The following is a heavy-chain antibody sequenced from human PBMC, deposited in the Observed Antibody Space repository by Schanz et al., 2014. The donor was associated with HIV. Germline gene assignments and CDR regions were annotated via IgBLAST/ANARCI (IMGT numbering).Heavy chain of an antibody. Sequence: EVQLLESGGGLVQPGGSLRLSCAASGFTFSSYAMSWVRQAPGKGLEWVANIKQDGSEKYYVDSVKGRFTISRDNTENSLYLQMNSLRAEDTAVYYCARVFGRTYGLPDYWGQGTLVTVSS. V-gene: IGHV3-7*03. CDR3: ARVFGRTYGLPDY. D-gene: IGHD3-10*01. CDR2: IKQDGSEK. CDR1: GFTFSSYA. J-gene: IGHJ4*02.